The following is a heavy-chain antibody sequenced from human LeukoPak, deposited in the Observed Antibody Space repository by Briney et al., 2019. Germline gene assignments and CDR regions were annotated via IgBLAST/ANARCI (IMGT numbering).Heavy chain of an antibody. CDR1: GGSISSSPYC. V-gene: IGHV4-39*07. CDR2: IYYSGST. CDR3: ARSYGDYNFDY. Sequence: SETLSLTCTVSGGSISSSPYCWGWIRQPPGKGLEWIGSIYYSGSTYYNPSLKSRVTISVDTSKNQFSLKLSSVTAADTAVYYCARSYGDYNFDYWGQGTLVTVSS. D-gene: IGHD4-17*01. J-gene: IGHJ4*02.